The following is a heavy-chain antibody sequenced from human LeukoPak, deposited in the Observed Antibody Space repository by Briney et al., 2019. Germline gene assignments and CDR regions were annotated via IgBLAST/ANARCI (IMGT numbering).Heavy chain of an antibody. V-gene: IGHV1-2*02. D-gene: IGHD5-18*01. J-gene: IGHJ6*02. Sequence: ASVKVSCKASGYTFTGYYMHWVRQAPGQGLEWMGWINPNSGGTNYAQKFQGRVTMTRDTSISTAYMELSRLRSDDTAVYYCARDLYTAMDPFYYYYYGMDVWGQGTTVTVSS. CDR1: GYTFTGYY. CDR3: ARDLYTAMDPFYYYYYGMDV. CDR2: INPNSGGT.